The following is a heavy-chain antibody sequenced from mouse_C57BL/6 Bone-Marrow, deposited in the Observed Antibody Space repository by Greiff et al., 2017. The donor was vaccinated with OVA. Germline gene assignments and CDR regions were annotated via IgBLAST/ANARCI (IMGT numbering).Heavy chain of an antibody. Sequence: EVMLVESGGGLVKPGGSLKLSCEASGFTFSSYAMSWVRQSPGKGLEWVATISDGGGYTYYPDNVKGRVTISRDNAKNKLYLQMSHLKSEDTSMYYCARYAQRRGVYFDYWGQGTTLTVSS. D-gene: IGHD1-3*01. CDR2: ISDGGGYT. V-gene: IGHV5-4*03. J-gene: IGHJ2*01. CDR1: GFTFSSYA. CDR3: ARYAQRRGVYFDY.